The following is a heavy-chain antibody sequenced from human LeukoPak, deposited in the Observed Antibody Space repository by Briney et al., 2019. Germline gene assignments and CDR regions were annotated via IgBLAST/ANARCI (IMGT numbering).Heavy chain of an antibody. J-gene: IGHJ4*02. CDR1: GFTFSSYW. V-gene: IGHV3-7*04. Sequence: HPGGSLGLSCAASGFTFSSYWMTWVRQAPGKGLEWVANIKYGGSEKYYADSVKGRFTISRDNAKNSLYLQMNSLRAEDTAVYFCARAEGYSYAFYFVYWGQGTLVTVSS. D-gene: IGHD5-18*01. CDR2: IKYGGSEK. CDR3: ARAEGYSYAFYFVY.